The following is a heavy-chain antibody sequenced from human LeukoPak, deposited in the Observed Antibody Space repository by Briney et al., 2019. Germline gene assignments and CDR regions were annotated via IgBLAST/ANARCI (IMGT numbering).Heavy chain of an antibody. CDR3: TTDFAHFDFSSGFYSY. CDR1: GFPFTTAW. J-gene: IGHJ4*02. V-gene: IGHV3-15*01. CDR2: IKPYIDGGTT. D-gene: IGHD3-3*01. Sequence: PGGSLRLSCAPSGFPFTTAWMVWAREAPGKGLEGVRRIKPYIDGGTTDFAATVKGRLAISTDHLRKMVYLQMNRLKTDDTGVYYCTTDFAHFDFSSGFYSYWGQGTLVAVSS.